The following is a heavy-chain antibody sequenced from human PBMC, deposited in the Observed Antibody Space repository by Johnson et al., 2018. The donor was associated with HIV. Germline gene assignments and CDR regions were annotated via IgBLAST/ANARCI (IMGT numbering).Heavy chain of an antibody. CDR2: IRYDGSNK. V-gene: IGHV3-30*02. D-gene: IGHD6-13*01. J-gene: IGHJ3*02. CDR3: AKGGVLAAGTEGYAFDI. CDR1: GFTFSSFG. Sequence: VQLVESGGGVVQPGGSLRLSCAASGFTFSSFGMHWVRQAPGKGLEWVAFIRYDGSNKDSADSVKGQFTISRDNSKNTLYLQMNSLRAEDTAVYYCAKGGVLAAGTEGYAFDIWGQGTMVTVSS.